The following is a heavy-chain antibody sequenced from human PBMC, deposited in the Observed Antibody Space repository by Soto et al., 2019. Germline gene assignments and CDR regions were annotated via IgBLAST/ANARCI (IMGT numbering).Heavy chain of an antibody. CDR2: ISSGSSTI. D-gene: IGHD2-2*01. J-gene: IGHJ6*03. CDR1: GFTFSSYS. CDR3: TRSAYMDV. V-gene: IGHV3-48*01. Sequence: GGSLRLSCAASGFTFSSYSMNWVRQAPGKGLEWVSYISSGSSTIYYADSVKGRFTISRDNAENSLYLQMDSLRAKDTAVYYATRSAYMDVWGTGTTVTVSS.